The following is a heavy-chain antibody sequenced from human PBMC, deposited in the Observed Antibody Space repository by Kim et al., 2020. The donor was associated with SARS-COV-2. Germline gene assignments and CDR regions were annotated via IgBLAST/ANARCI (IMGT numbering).Heavy chain of an antibody. Sequence: GGSLRLSCAASGFIFSNYAMSWVRQAPGKGLEWVSAISGSGVSSYYADSVKGRFTISRDNSKNTLFLQMNSLRAEDTALYYCSKEQASGNNYGPFHYWG. CDR1: GFIFSNYA. CDR3: SKEQASGNNYGPFHY. V-gene: IGHV3-23*01. CDR2: ISGSGVSS. D-gene: IGHD5-18*01. J-gene: IGHJ1*01.